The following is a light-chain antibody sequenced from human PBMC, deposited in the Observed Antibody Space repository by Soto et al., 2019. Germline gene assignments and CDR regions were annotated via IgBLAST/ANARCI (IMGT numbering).Light chain of an antibody. CDR1: QSVSSN. CDR3: QQYNNWPYT. J-gene: IGKJ2*01. V-gene: IGKV3-15*01. CDR2: GAA. Sequence: EIVMTQFPATLSVSPGERATLSCRASQSVSSNLAWYQQKPGQAPRLLIYGAATRASGIPARFSGSGSGTEITLAISSLQSEDFAVYFCQQYNNWPYTFGQGTKLEIK.